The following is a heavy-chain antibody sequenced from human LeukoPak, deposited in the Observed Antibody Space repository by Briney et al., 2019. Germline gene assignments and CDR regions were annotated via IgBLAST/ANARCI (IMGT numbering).Heavy chain of an antibody. CDR2: ISYDGSNK. CDR3: ARDLAFS. Sequence: PGRSLRLSCAASGFTFSSYAMHWVRQAPGKGLEWVAVISYDGSNKYYADSVKGRFTISRDNSKNTLYLQMNSLRAEDTAVYYCARDLAFSWGQGTLVTVSS. D-gene: IGHD3-3*02. V-gene: IGHV3-30*01. CDR1: GFTFSSYA. J-gene: IGHJ4*02.